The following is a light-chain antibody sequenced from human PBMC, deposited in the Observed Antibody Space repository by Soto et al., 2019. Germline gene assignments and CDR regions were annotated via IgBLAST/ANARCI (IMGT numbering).Light chain of an antibody. CDR1: QNIRTY. Sequence: DIQMTQSPYSLSASVGDSVTITCRASQNIRTYLNWYQQKPGRAPKLLILSASALPSGVPSRFSGSGSGTEFTLTMSGLHPEDFATYDCQQGHSTPYTFGQGTKVEIK. CDR2: SAS. CDR3: QQGHSTPYT. V-gene: IGKV1-39*01. J-gene: IGKJ2*01.